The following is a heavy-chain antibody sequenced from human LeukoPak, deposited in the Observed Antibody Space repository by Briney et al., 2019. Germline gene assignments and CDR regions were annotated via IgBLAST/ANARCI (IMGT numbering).Heavy chain of an antibody. J-gene: IGHJ4*02. CDR1: GGSISRGSYY. Sequence: PSQTLSLTCAVSGGSISRGSYYWSWIRQPAGKGLEWIGRIYTSGSTNYSPSLKSRVTISVDTSKNQFSLRLSSVTAADTAMYYCARFYYDDTGVSYYFDSWSQGIPVTVSS. CDR2: IYTSGST. V-gene: IGHV4-61*02. CDR3: ARFYYDDTGVSYYFDS. D-gene: IGHD3-22*01.